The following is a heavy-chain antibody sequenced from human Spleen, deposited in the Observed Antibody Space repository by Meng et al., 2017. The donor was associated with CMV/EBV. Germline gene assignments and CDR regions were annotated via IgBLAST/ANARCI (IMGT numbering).Heavy chain of an antibody. V-gene: IGHV3-15*01. Sequence: GESLKISCAASGFTFSHAWMNWVRQAPGKGLEWVGRVKSETDGGTTDYAAPVKGRFTISRDDSRNTLHLHMNSLKTEDTAVYYCTKHYYDSSGNQEPFDYWGQGTLVTVSS. CDR2: VKSETDGGTT. D-gene: IGHD3-22*01. J-gene: IGHJ4*02. CDR3: TKHYYDSSGNQEPFDY. CDR1: GFTFSHAW.